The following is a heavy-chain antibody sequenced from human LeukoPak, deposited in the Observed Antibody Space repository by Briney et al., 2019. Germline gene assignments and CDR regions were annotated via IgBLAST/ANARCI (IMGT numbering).Heavy chain of an antibody. J-gene: IGHJ4*02. Sequence: GGSLRLSCAASGFTFSSYEMNWVRQAPGKGLEWVSYISSSGSTIYYADSVKGRFTISRDNAKNSLYLQMNSLRAEDTAVYYCARDRYCSGGRCSYYFDYWGQGTLVTVSS. CDR3: ARDRYCSGGRCSYYFDY. CDR1: GFTFSSYE. D-gene: IGHD2-15*01. V-gene: IGHV3-48*03. CDR2: ISSSGSTI.